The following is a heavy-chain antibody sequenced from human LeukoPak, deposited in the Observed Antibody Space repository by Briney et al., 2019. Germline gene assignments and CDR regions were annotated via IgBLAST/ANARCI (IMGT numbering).Heavy chain of an antibody. J-gene: IGHJ5*02. Sequence: SETLSLTCTVSGVSISSNSYYWGWIRQPPGKGLEWIGSIYYSGSTYYNPSLKSRVTISVDTSKNQFSLKLSSVTAADTAVYYCARLGARGPFDPWGQGTLVTVSS. CDR3: ARLGARGPFDP. CDR2: IYYSGST. D-gene: IGHD1-26*01. V-gene: IGHV4-39*01. CDR1: GVSISSNSYY.